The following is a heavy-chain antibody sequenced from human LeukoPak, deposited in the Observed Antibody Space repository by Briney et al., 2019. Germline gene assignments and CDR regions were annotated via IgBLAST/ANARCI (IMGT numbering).Heavy chain of an antibody. CDR2: IYYSGST. V-gene: IGHV4-39*07. CDR3: AREGGCSSTSCYADY. D-gene: IGHD2-2*01. Sequence: SETLSLTCTVSGGSISSSSYYWGWIRQPPGKGLEWIGSIYYSGSTYYNLPLKSRVTISVDTSKNQFSLKLSSVTAADTAVYYCAREGGCSSTSCYADYWGQGTLVTVSS. J-gene: IGHJ4*02. CDR1: GGSISSSSYY.